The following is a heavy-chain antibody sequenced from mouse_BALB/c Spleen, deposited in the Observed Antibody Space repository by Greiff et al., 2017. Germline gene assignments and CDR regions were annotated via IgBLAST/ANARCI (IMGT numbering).Heavy chain of an antibody. D-gene: IGHD4-1*01. CDR3: ARRELGWFAY. V-gene: IGHV3-2*02. J-gene: IGHJ3*01. CDR2: ISYSGST. Sequence: EVQLQESGPGLVKPSQSLSLTCTVTGYSITSDYAWNWIRQFPGNKLEWMGYISYSGSTSYNPSLKSRISITRDTSKNQFFLQLNSVTTEDTATYYCARRELGWFAYWGQGTLVTVSA. CDR1: GYSITSDYA.